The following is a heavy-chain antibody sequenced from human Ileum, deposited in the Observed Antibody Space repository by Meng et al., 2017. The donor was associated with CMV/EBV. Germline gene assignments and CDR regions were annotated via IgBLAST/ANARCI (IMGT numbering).Heavy chain of an antibody. D-gene: IGHD1-26*01. J-gene: IGHJ4*02. CDR3: EREGAVIVGPTYFDY. V-gene: IGHV3-30-3*01. Sequence: GGSLRLSCVASGLTFQNYAMHWVRQAPGKGLEWVAVTSSGESSKYYADSVQGRFTMSRDRSRNTLYLEMIGLRTDDTAMYYCEREGAVIVGPTYFDYWGQGTLVTVSS. CDR1: GLTFQNYA. CDR2: TSSGESSK.